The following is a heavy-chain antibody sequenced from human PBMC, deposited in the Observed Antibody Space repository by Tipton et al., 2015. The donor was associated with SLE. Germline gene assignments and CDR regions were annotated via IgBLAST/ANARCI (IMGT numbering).Heavy chain of an antibody. D-gene: IGHD2-2*01. CDR1: GGSINDYY. Sequence: TLSLTCTVSGGSINDYYWSWIRQPPGKGLEWIGHMYYTGSTSYNPSLQSRVTMSVDTSKNQFSLSLRSVTAADTAVYYCARHRDCTSISCQANWFDPWGQGSLVTVSS. J-gene: IGHJ5*02. V-gene: IGHV4-59*08. CDR2: MYYTGST. CDR3: ARHRDCTSISCQANWFDP.